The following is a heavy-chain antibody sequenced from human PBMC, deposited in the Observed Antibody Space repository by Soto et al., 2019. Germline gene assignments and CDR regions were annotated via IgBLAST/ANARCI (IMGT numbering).Heavy chain of an antibody. CDR2: ISSSSSYI. V-gene: IGHV3-21*01. Sequence: LRLSCAASGFTFSSYSMSWVRQAPGKGLEWVSSISSSSSYIYYADSVKGRFTISRDNAKNSLYLQMNSLRAEDTAVYYCARDPPGYYYDRIGYYPDYWGQGTLVTVSS. CDR1: GFTFSSYS. CDR3: ARDPPGYYYDRIGYYPDY. D-gene: IGHD3-22*01. J-gene: IGHJ4*02.